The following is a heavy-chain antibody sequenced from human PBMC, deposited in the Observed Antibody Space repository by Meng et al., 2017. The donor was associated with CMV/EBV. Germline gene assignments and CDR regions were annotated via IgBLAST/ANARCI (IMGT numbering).Heavy chain of an antibody. CDR1: GYTFTSYY. J-gene: IGHJ3*02. V-gene: IGHV1-46*01. D-gene: IGHD1-26*01. CDR2: INPSGGST. CDR3: ARGTGIVGATGAFDI. Sequence: ASVKVSCKASGYTFTSYYMHWVRQAPGQGLEWMGIINPSGGSTSYAQKFQGTVTMTRDTSTSTVYMELSSLRSEDTAVYYCARGTGIVGATGAFDIWGQGTMVTVSS.